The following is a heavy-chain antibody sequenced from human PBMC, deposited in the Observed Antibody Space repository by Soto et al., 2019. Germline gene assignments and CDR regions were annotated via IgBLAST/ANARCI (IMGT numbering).Heavy chain of an antibody. Sequence: QVQLVQSGAEVKKPGASVKVSCKASRYTFISYDINWVRQATGQGLEWMRWMNPKSANTGYAQNFQGRVTMTRNTSISTAYMELSSLISEDTAVYYCARSPSWETTVTPYYFDYWGLGTLVTVSS. V-gene: IGHV1-8*01. CDR3: ARSPSWETTVTPYYFDY. CDR1: RYTFISYD. CDR2: MNPKSANT. J-gene: IGHJ4*02. D-gene: IGHD4-4*01.